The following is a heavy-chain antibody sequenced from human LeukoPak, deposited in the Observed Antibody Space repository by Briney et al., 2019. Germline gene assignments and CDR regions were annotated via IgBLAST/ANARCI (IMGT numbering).Heavy chain of an antibody. D-gene: IGHD2-2*01. Sequence: GGSLRLSCAASGFTFSSYSMNWVRQAPGKGLEWVSYISSSSSTIYYADSVKGRFTISRDNAKSSLYLQMNSLRAEDTAVYYCATSAHIVVVPAAVYWGQGTLVTVSS. V-gene: IGHV3-48*01. CDR3: ATSAHIVVVPAAVY. J-gene: IGHJ4*02. CDR1: GFTFSSYS. CDR2: ISSSSSTI.